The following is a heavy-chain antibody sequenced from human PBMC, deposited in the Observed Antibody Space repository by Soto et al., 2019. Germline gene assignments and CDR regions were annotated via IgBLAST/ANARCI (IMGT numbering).Heavy chain of an antibody. Sequence: PSVIMSVTCSASGGSISSSSSYWGWIRQPPGKGLEWIGSIYYSGSTYYNPSRTSPVTISVDTSKNQFSLKLSSVTAADTAVYYCARESSDITAYYYDGMDVWGQGTTVTVS. CDR1: GGSISSSSSY. D-gene: IGHD2-15*01. CDR3: ARESSDITAYYYDGMDV. CDR2: IYYSGST. V-gene: IGHV4-39*02. J-gene: IGHJ6*02.